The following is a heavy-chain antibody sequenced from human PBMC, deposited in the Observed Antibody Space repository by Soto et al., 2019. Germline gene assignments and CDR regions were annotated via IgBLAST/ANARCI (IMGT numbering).Heavy chain of an antibody. CDR1: GGSITSSY. CDR2: IYDTGISGYAPST. V-gene: IGHV4-59*12. CDR3: PRGEAAFFYYGLDV. Sequence: SETLALSVNVSGGSITSSYWSWIRRPPGKGLEWIAYIYDTGISGYAPSTSYNPSLKSRVTMSVDTSKSQFSLKLTSVTAAHTAVYYRPRGEAAFFYYGLDVWRQGITVTVPS. J-gene: IGHJ6*02.